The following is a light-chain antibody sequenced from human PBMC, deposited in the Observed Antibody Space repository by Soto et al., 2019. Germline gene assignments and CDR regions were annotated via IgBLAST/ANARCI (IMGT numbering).Light chain of an antibody. CDR3: CSYPGSSTSVV. Sequence: QSALTQPASVSGSPGQSITISCTGTSSDVGSYNLVSWYQQHPGKAPKLMIYEGSKRPSGVSNRFSGSKSGNTASLTISGLQAEDEADYYCCSYPGSSTSVVFGGGIKVTVL. V-gene: IGLV2-23*01. CDR2: EGS. CDR1: SSDVGSYNL. J-gene: IGLJ2*01.